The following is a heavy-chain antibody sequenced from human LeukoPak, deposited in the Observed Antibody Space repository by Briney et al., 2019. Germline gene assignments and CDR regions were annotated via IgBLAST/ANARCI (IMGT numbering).Heavy chain of an antibody. Sequence: LGGSLRLSCAVSGFTFSNEAMGWVRQLRGGGLEWVSTISPGGGTTYYAESMKGRFTISRDNAKNSLYLQMNSLRAEDTALYYCAKGGPPRGYSYGPDAFDIWGQGTMVTVSS. CDR1: GFTFSNEA. CDR3: AKGGPPRGYSYGPDAFDI. J-gene: IGHJ3*02. V-gene: IGHV3-23*01. D-gene: IGHD5-18*01. CDR2: ISPGGGTT.